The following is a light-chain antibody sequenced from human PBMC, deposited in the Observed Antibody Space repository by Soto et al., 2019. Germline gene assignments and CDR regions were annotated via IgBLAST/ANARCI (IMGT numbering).Light chain of an antibody. Sequence: QSVLTQPPSASGAPGQRVTISCSGSSSNIGSNYVYWYQQLPGTAPKLLIYRNNQRRSGVPDRFSGSKSGTSVSLAISGLRSEDEANYYCCSNAAGSTYVFGTGTKLTVL. CDR3: CSNAAGSTYV. J-gene: IGLJ1*01. V-gene: IGLV1-47*01. CDR2: RNN. CDR1: SSNIGSNY.